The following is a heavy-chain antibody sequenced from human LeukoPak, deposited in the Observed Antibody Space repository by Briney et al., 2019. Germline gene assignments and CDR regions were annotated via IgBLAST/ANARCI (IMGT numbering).Heavy chain of an antibody. V-gene: IGHV3-30-3*01. CDR1: GFSFSNSA. Sequence: GESLRLSCAASGFSFSNSAMHWVRRAPGKGLEWGAVISFGGTNKYYADSVKGRFTISRDNSKNTLYVQMSSLRGDDTGVYYCASGSSVDCSRTSCPPTDYWGQGTLVTAAS. CDR3: ASGSSVDCSRTSCPPTDY. J-gene: IGHJ4*02. D-gene: IGHD2-2*01. CDR2: ISFGGTNK.